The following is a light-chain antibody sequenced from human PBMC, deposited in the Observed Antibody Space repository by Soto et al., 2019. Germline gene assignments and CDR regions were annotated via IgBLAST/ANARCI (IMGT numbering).Light chain of an antibody. V-gene: IGLV1-44*01. CDR3: AAWDDSLHSWV. Sequence: QAVVTQPPSASGTPGQRVTISCSGSSSNIGTNTVSWYQQPPGAAPKLLIYVNNDRPSGVPARVSGSKSGTSASLAIGGLQTEDEADYDCAAWDDSLHSWVFGGGTKLTVL. CDR2: VNN. CDR1: SSNIGTNT. J-gene: IGLJ3*02.